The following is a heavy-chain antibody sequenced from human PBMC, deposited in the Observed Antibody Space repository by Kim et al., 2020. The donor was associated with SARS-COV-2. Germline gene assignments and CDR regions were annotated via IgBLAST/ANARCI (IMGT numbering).Heavy chain of an antibody. J-gene: IGHJ5*02. CDR1: GYTFTSYA. CDR2: INAGNGNT. V-gene: IGHV1-3*01. D-gene: IGHD2-15*01. Sequence: ASVKVSCKASGYTFTSYAMHWVRQAPGQRLEWMGWINAGNGNTKYSQKFQGRVTITRDTSASTAYMELSSLRSEDTAVYYCARVGYCSGGSCRTGRLDPWGQGTLVTVSS. CDR3: ARVGYCSGGSCRTGRLDP.